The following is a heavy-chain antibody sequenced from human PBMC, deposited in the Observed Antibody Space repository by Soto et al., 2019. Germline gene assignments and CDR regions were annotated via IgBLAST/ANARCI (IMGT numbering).Heavy chain of an antibody. Sequence: QVQLVQSGAEVKKPGASVKVSCKASGYTLTAHYIHWVRQAPGQGLEWMGWINPNSGDTNYAQQFQGWVPMTRDTSISTAYMELSRLTSGDTAVYYCARYDFWSGSFDYWGQGTLVTVSS. D-gene: IGHD3-3*01. V-gene: IGHV1-2*04. J-gene: IGHJ4*02. CDR3: ARYDFWSGSFDY. CDR2: INPNSGDT. CDR1: GYTLTAHY.